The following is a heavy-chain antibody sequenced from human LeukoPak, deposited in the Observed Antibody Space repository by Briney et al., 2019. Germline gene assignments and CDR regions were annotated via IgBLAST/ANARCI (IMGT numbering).Heavy chain of an antibody. CDR1: GGSISSYY. V-gene: IGHV4-59*01. CDR3: ARAVRIAAAGAPLPDY. Sequence: PSETLSLTCTVSGGSISSYYWSWIRQPPGKGLEWIGYIYYSGSTNYNPSLKSRVTISVDTSKNQFSLKLSSVTAADTAVYYCARAVRIAAAGAPLPDYWGQGTLVTVSS. D-gene: IGHD6-13*01. CDR2: IYYSGST. J-gene: IGHJ4*02.